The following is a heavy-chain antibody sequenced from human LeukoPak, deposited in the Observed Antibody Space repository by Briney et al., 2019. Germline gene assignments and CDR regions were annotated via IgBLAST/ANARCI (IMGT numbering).Heavy chain of an antibody. J-gene: IGHJ4*02. CDR1: GFTFSAYW. CDR3: ARDQRGIAASTSDY. CDR2: IKQDGSEK. V-gene: IGHV3-7*01. D-gene: IGHD6-13*01. Sequence: PGGSLRLSCAASGFTFSAYWMSWVRQAPGKGLEWVANIKQDGSEKYYVVSVKGRFTISRDNAKDSLYLQMNSLRAEDTAVYYCARDQRGIAASTSDYWGQGALVTVSS.